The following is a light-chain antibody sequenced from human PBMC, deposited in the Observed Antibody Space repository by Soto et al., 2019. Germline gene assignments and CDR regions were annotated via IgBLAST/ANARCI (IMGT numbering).Light chain of an antibody. V-gene: IGKV2-28*01. Sequence: DIVMTQSPLSLPVTPGEPASVSCRSSHSLRHSNGFIYLDWYLQKPGQSPQLLIYLGSNRASGVPDRFSGSGSGTDFTLKISRVEAEDVGVYYCMQALQTPWTFGQGTKVDIK. CDR1: HSLRHSNGFIY. CDR2: LGS. CDR3: MQALQTPWT. J-gene: IGKJ1*01.